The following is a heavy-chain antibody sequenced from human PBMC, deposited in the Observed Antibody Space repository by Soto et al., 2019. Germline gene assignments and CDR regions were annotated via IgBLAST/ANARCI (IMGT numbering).Heavy chain of an antibody. CDR2: IYYSGSS. D-gene: IGHD6-13*01. V-gene: IGHV4-30-4*01. CDR1: GGSINSGDSY. Sequence: TSETLSLTCTVSGGSINSGDSYWNWIRQPPGKGLEWIGYIYYSGSSYYNPSLKSRVTMSVDTSKNQFSLKLSSVTAADTAVYYCGRAEAAAGTIDYWGQGSLVTVS. CDR3: GRAEAAAGTIDY. J-gene: IGHJ4*02.